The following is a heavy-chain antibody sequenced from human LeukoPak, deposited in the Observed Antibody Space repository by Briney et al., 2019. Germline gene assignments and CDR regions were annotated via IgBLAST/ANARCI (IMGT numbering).Heavy chain of an antibody. D-gene: IGHD3-3*01. CDR2: ISSSSSYI. J-gene: IGHJ4*02. CDR1: GFTFSSYS. CDR3: ASDFWSGYYVGY. V-gene: IGHV3-21*01. Sequence: GGSLRLSCAASGFTFSSYSMNWVRQAPGKGLEWVSSISSSSSYIYYADSVKGRFTISRDNAKNSLYLQMNSLRAEDTAVYYCASDFWSGYYVGYWDQGTLVIVSS.